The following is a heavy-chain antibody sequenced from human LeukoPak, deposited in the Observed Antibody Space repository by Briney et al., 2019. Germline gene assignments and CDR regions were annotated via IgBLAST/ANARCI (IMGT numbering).Heavy chain of an antibody. CDR1: GYTFTSYA. Sequence: ASVKVSCKASGYTFTSYAMNWVRQAPGQGLEWMGWINTNTGNPTYAQGFTGRFVFSLDTSVSTAYLQISSLKAEDTAVYYCASFGAVVITNDAFDIWGQGTMVTVSS. CDR3: ASFGAVVITNDAFDI. CDR2: INTNTGNP. V-gene: IGHV7-4-1*02. D-gene: IGHD3-22*01. J-gene: IGHJ3*02.